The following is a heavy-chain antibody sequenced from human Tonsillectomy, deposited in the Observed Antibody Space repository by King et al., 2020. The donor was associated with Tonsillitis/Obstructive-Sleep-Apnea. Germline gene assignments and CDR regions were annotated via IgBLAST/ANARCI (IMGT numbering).Heavy chain of an antibody. CDR2: ITSYI. CDR3: ARGRSSWESDFDY. V-gene: IGHV3-21*01. Sequence: EVQLVESGGGLVRPGGSLRLSCTASGFTFSSYSMSWVRQAPGKGLEWVASITSYIYYADSVKGRFTISRDNAKNSLYLQMKNLRAEETAVYYCARGRSSWESDFDYWGQGTLVTVSS. J-gene: IGHJ4*02. D-gene: IGHD1-26*01. CDR1: GFTFSSYS.